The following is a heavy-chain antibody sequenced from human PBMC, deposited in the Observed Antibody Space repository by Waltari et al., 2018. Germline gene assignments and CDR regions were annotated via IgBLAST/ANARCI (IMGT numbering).Heavy chain of an antibody. D-gene: IGHD1-26*01. J-gene: IGHJ4*02. Sequence: QVQLQQWGAGLLKPSETLSLTCAVYGGSFGGYYWSWIRQPPGKGLEWIGEINHSGSTNYNPSLKSRVTISVDTSKNQFSLKLSSVTAADTAVYYCAREPLDWGQGTLVTVSS. CDR1: GGSFGGYY. CDR3: AREPLD. CDR2: INHSGST. V-gene: IGHV4-34*01.